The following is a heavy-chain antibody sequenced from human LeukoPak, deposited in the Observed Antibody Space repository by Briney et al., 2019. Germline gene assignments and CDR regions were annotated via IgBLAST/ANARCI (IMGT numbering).Heavy chain of an antibody. V-gene: IGHV3-53*01. D-gene: IGHD3-3*01. CDR1: GFTVNSNY. CDR2: IYSDEDT. CDR3: ARDPEWSGGY. Sequence: GGSLRLSCAASGFTVNSNYMSWVRQAPGKGLEWVSIIYSDEDTYYADSVKGRFAISRDNSKNMVYLQMNSLRAEDTATYYCARDPEWSGGYWGQGTLVTVSS. J-gene: IGHJ4*02.